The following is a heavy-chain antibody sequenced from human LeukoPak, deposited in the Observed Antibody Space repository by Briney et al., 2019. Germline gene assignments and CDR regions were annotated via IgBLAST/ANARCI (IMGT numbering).Heavy chain of an antibody. CDR1: GGSFSGYY. CDR2: INHSGST. J-gene: IGHJ4*02. D-gene: IGHD3-3*01. Sequence: SEPLSLTCAVYGGSFSGYYWSWIRQPPGKGLEWIGEINHSGSTNYNPSLKSRVTISVDTSKNQFSLKLSSVTAADTAVYYCARLLDLVRPDYWGQGTLVIVSS. CDR3: ARLLDLVRPDY. V-gene: IGHV4-34*01.